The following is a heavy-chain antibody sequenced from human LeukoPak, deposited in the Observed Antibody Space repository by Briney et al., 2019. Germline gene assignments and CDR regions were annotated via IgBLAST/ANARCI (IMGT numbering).Heavy chain of an antibody. Sequence: GGSLRLSCAASGFTFSTYAMSWVRLAPGKGLERVSTISDSGGGTYYADSVKGRFSISRDNSKNTLYLQMNSLRAEDTAFYYCAKSHSVAQRGYFDFWGQGTLVTVSS. CDR3: AKSHSVAQRGYFDF. D-gene: IGHD3-10*01. J-gene: IGHJ4*02. V-gene: IGHV3-23*01. CDR2: ISDSGGGT. CDR1: GFTFSTYA.